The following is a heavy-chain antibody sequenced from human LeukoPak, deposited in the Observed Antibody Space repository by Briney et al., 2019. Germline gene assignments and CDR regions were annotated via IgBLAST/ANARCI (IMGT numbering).Heavy chain of an antibody. J-gene: IGHJ4*02. Sequence: ASVTVSCTASGYTFTSYYMHWVRQAPGQGLEWMGWISAYNGNTNYAQKLQGRVTMTTDTSTSTAYMELRSLRSDDTAVYYCARGGKRSSSRTNFDYWGQGTLVTVSS. CDR3: ARGGKRSSSRTNFDY. CDR2: ISAYNGNT. D-gene: IGHD6-13*01. V-gene: IGHV1-18*04. CDR1: GYTFTSYY.